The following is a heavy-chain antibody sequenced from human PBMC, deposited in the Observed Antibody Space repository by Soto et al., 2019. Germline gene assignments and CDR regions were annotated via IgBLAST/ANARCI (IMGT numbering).Heavy chain of an antibody. D-gene: IGHD2-8*01. J-gene: IGHJ4*02. Sequence: EVQLVESGGGLVQPGGSLRLSCAASGFTFSSFWMHWVRQAPGKGLVWVSRIKSDGSSTSYADSAKGRFTISRDNAKSTLYLQMNSLRVEDSAVYFCAKDPRGGVPDYWGQGTLVTVSS. V-gene: IGHV3-74*01. CDR2: IKSDGSST. CDR3: AKDPRGGVPDY. CDR1: GFTFSSFW.